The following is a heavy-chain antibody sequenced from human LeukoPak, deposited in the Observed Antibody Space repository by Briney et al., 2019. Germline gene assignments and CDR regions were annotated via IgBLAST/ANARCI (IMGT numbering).Heavy chain of an antibody. CDR1: GYSFSSYW. Sequence: GESLKISCKGSGYSFSSYWIAWVRQMPGKGLEWMGVISPGDSDTRYSPSFQGQVIISADKSISTAYLQWSSLKASDTAMYYCARCDSSSWYVWFDPWGQGTLVTVSS. CDR2: ISPGDSDT. V-gene: IGHV5-51*01. CDR3: ARCDSSSWYVWFDP. J-gene: IGHJ5*02. D-gene: IGHD6-13*01.